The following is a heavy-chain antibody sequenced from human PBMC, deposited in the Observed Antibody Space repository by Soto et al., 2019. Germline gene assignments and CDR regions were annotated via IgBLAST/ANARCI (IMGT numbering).Heavy chain of an antibody. V-gene: IGHV3-30-3*01. D-gene: IGHD2-21*02. CDR3: AYCGGDCYSEYFQH. CDR1: GFTFSSYA. J-gene: IGHJ1*01. CDR2: ISYDGSNK. Sequence: QVQLVESGGGVVQPGRSLRLSCAASGFTFSSYAMHWVRQAPGKGLEWVAVISYDGSNKYYADSVKGRFTTSRDSSKNTLYLQMNSLRAEDTAVYYCAYCGGDCYSEYFQHWGQGTLVTVSS.